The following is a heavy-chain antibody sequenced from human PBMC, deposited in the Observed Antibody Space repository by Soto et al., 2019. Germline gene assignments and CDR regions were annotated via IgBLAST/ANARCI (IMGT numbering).Heavy chain of an antibody. J-gene: IGHJ6*02. V-gene: IGHV4-34*01. D-gene: IGHD2-2*01. CDR3: ARGRGRVVPAALNNYYYYYGMDV. CDR2: INHSGST. CDR1: GGSFSGYY. Sequence: SESLSLTCAVYGGSFSGYYWSWIRQPPGKGLEWIGEINHSGSTNYNPSLKSRVTISVDTSKNQFSLKLSSVTAADTAVYYCARGRGRVVPAALNNYYYYYGMDVWGQGTTVTVSS.